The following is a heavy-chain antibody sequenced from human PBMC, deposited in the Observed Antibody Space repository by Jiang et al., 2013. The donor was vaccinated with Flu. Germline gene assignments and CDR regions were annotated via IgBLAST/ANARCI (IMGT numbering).Heavy chain of an antibody. CDR2: INNAGGTT. J-gene: IGHJ4*02. D-gene: IGHD3-10*01. CDR3: ARDSGSGVDY. Sequence: LSCAASGFTFSTYWMHWVRQAPGKGLEWVSRINNAGGTTVYADSVKGRFTISRDNAVNTLFLQMNSLRGEDTAVYYCARDSGSGVDYWGQGILVTVSS. CDR1: GFTFSTYW. V-gene: IGHV3-74*01.